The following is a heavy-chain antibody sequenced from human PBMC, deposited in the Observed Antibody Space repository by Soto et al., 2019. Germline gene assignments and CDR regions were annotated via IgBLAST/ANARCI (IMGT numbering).Heavy chain of an antibody. J-gene: IGHJ4*02. V-gene: IGHV3-7*05. CDR1: GFTFNKYL. CDR3: AGWGQQNF. Sequence: GGSMRLSCGASGFTFNKYLMNWVRQAPGKGLEWVANINPDGSGKRYVDSVKGRFTMSRDNANNSLYLQMNSLRAEDTAVYYCAGWGQQNFWGLGTLVTVSS. CDR2: INPDGSGK. D-gene: IGHD3-16*01.